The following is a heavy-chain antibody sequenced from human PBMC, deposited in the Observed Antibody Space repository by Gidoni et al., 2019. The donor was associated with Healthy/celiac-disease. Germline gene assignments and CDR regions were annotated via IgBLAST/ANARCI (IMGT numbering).Heavy chain of an antibody. D-gene: IGHD5-12*01. CDR3: ARLKSPTQSGSVLYNWFDP. CDR2: IYYGGST. Sequence: QLQLQESGPGLVKPSETLSLTCTVSGGSISSSSYYWGWIRQPPGKGLEWIGSIYYGGSTYYNPSLKSRVTISVDTSKNQFSLKLSSVTAADTAVYYCARLKSPTQSGSVLYNWFDPWGQGTLVTVSS. CDR1: GGSISSSSYY. J-gene: IGHJ5*02. V-gene: IGHV4-39*01.